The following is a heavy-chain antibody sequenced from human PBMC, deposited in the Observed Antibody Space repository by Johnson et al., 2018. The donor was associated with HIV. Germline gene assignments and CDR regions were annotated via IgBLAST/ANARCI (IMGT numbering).Heavy chain of an antibody. Sequence: VQLVESGGGLVQPGGSLRLSCAASGITFSSYDMHWVRQATGKGLEWVSAIGTAGDTYYPGPVKGGFTISRDNSKNTLYLKMNSLRAEDTAVYYCARDYHYVWGSSYGFDIWGQGTMVIVSS. CDR2: IGTAGDT. CDR3: ARDYHYVWGSSYGFDI. V-gene: IGHV3-13*01. D-gene: IGHD3-16*01. CDR1: GITFSSYD. J-gene: IGHJ3*02.